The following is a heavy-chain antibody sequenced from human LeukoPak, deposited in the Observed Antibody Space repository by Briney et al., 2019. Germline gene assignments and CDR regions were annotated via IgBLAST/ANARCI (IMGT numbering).Heavy chain of an antibody. CDR3: ATYCSSTSCYWSDYYYGMDV. Sequence: PGGSLRLSCAASGFTFSSYEMNWVRQAPGKGLEWVSYISSSGSTIYYADSVKGRFTISRDNAKNSLYLQMNSLRAEDTAVYYCATYCSSTSCYWSDYYYGMDVWDQGTTVTVSS. V-gene: IGHV3-48*03. CDR1: GFTFSSYE. D-gene: IGHD2-2*01. J-gene: IGHJ6*02. CDR2: ISSSGSTI.